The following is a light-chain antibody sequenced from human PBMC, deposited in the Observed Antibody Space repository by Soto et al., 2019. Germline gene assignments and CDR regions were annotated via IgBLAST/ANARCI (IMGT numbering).Light chain of an antibody. Sequence: QSVLTQPPSASASLGASVTLTCTLSSGYSNYKVDWYQQRPGKGPRFVMRVGTGGIVGSKGDGIPDRFSVLGSGLNRYLTIKNSQEEDESDYGCGADHGSASNIVDRGVFGGGTKLTVL. CDR1: SGYSNYK. CDR2: VGTGGIVG. CDR3: GADHGSASNIVDRGV. V-gene: IGLV9-49*01. J-gene: IGLJ3*02.